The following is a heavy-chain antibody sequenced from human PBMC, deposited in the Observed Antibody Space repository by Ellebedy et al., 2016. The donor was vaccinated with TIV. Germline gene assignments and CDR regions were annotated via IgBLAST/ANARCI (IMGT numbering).Heavy chain of an antibody. CDR2: ISGSGGST. D-gene: IGHD3-10*01. Sequence: GGSLRLSCAASGFTFSSYAMSWVRPAPGKGLEWVSTISGSGGSTFYADSVKGRFTISRDNSKNTLYLQMNSLRAEDTAVYYCAPYYGSGSSSRFDYWGQGTLVTVSS. CDR3: APYYGSGSSSRFDY. J-gene: IGHJ4*02. CDR1: GFTFSSYA. V-gene: IGHV3-23*01.